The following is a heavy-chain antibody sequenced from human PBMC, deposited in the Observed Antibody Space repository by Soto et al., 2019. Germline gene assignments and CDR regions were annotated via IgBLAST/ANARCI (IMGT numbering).Heavy chain of an antibody. V-gene: IGHV1-18*01. CDR1: GYTFTNFG. CDR2: ITVSNGNA. D-gene: IGHD1-7*01. CDR3: ARWLQLRPPDY. J-gene: IGHJ4*02. Sequence: QVQLVQSGGEVKKPGASVKVSCKASGYTFTNFGIGWVRQAPGQGLEYMGWITVSNGNANYAPKFQDRVTLTTDTSTYTAYMELRSLISDDTAVYYCARWLQLRPPDYWGQGTLVTVSS.